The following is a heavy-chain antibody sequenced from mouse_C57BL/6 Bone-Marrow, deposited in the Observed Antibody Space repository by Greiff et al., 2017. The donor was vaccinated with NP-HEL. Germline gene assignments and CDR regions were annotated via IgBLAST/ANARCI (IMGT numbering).Heavy chain of an antibody. J-gene: IGHJ2*01. CDR3: ARSYPYDFDY. Sequence: QVQLKQPGAELVKPGASVKLSCKASGYTFTSYWMHWVKQRPGQGLEWIGMIHPNSGSTNYNEKFKSKATLTVDKSSSTAYMQLSSLTSEDSAVYYCARSYPYDFDYWGQGTTLTVST. CDR1: GYTFTSYW. V-gene: IGHV1-64*01. D-gene: IGHD2-10*01. CDR2: IHPNSGST.